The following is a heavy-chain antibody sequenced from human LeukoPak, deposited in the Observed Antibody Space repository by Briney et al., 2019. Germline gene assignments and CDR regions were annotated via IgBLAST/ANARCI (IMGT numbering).Heavy chain of an antibody. V-gene: IGHV4-59*01. J-gene: IGHJ5*02. CDR2: IYYSGST. CDR3: ARDVNWFDP. CDR1: GGSISSYY. Sequence: SETLSLTCTVSGGSISSYYWSWLRQPPGKGLEWIGYIYYSGSTNYNPSLKSRVTISVDTSKNQFSLKLSSVTAADTAVYYCARDVNWFDPWGQGTLVTVSS.